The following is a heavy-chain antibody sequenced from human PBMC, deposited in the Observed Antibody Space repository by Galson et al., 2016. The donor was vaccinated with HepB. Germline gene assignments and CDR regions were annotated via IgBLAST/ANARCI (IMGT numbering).Heavy chain of an antibody. CDR2: TYYRSNWYN. J-gene: IGHJ6*02. V-gene: IGHV6-1*01. CDR3: ARHHGAMDD. CDR1: GDSVSSNSVA. Sequence: CAISGDSVSSNSVAWNWIRQSPSRGLEWLGRTYYRSNWYNDYAVSVQSRITINADTSKNQLSLQLNSVTPEDTAVYYCARHHGAMDDRGQGTTVTVSS.